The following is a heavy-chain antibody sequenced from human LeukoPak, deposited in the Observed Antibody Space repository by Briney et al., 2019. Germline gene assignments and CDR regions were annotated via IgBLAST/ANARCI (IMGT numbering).Heavy chain of an antibody. CDR3: ASSRHYYDSSGYYPIDY. CDR1: GGTFNSYV. V-gene: IGHV1-69*13. Sequence: SVKVSCKASGGTFNSYVISWVRQAPGEGLEWMGGIIPIFGTANYVQKFQGRVTITADESTSTAYMELSSLRSEDTAVYYCASSRHYYDSSGYYPIDYWGQGTLVTVSS. D-gene: IGHD3-22*01. J-gene: IGHJ4*02. CDR2: IIPIFGTA.